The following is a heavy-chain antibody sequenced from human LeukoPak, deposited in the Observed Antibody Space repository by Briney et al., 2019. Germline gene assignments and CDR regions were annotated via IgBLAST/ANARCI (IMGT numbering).Heavy chain of an antibody. D-gene: IGHD3-10*01. CDR2: ISAYNGNT. CDR1: GHTFTSYG. Sequence: ASVKVSCKASGHTFTSYGISWVRQAPGQGLEWMGWISAYNGNTNYAQKLQGRVTMTTDTSTSTAYMELRSLRSDDTAVYYCARDFYYYGSENWFDPWGQGTLVTVSS. J-gene: IGHJ5*02. V-gene: IGHV1-18*01. CDR3: ARDFYYYGSENWFDP.